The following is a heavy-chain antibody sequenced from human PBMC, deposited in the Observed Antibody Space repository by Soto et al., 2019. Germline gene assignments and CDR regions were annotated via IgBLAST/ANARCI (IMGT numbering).Heavy chain of an antibody. CDR1: ADSISSYY. J-gene: IGHJ5*02. V-gene: IGHV4-59*01. D-gene: IGHD6-13*01. CDR2: IDNSGST. CDR3: AKAGSNTWYNWFDP. Sequence: SETLSLTCSVSADSISSYYWSWIRQPPGKGLEWIGYIDNSGSTNYNPSLKSRVTISIDTSKNQLSLKLSPVTAADTAVYYCAKAGSNTWYNWFDPWGQGTLVTVSS.